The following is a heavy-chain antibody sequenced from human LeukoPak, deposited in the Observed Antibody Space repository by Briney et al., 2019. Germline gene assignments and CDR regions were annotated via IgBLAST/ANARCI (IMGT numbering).Heavy chain of an antibody. V-gene: IGHV3-53*01. D-gene: IGHD2-21*01. CDR3: ARDLYSGGYGLSDY. CDR1: GFSVRSTY. Sequence: GGSLRLSCAASGFSVRSTYVSWVRQAPGKGLEWVSVIYSGDNIYYADSVKGRFTISRDNSKNTLYLQMNSLRAEDTAVYYCARDLYSGGYGLSDYWGQGTLVAVSS. J-gene: IGHJ4*02. CDR2: IYSGDNI.